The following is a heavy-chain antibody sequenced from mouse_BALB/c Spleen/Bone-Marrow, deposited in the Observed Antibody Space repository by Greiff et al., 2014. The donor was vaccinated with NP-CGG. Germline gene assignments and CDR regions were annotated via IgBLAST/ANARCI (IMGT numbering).Heavy chain of an antibody. CDR1: GYAFSIYW. V-gene: IGHV1-80*01. Sequence: QVHVKQSGAELVRPGSSVKISCKASGYAFSIYWMNWVKQRPGQGLEWTGQIYPGDDDTDYNGKFKGKATLTADRSSSTAYVQLNSLTSEDSAVYFCARGGISIDYWGQGTTLTVSS. CDR2: IYPGDDDT. J-gene: IGHJ2*01. CDR3: ARGGISIDY.